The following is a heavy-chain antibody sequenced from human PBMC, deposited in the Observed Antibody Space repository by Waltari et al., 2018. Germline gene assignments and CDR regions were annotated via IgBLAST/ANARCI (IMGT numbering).Heavy chain of an antibody. V-gene: IGHV3-33*03. J-gene: IGHJ4*02. D-gene: IGHD6-13*01. CDR2: IWYDGSNK. CDR3: AKDHQTAAAEYYFDY. CDR1: GYTCSRYG. Sequence: VQRVASGGGVLHAGLPLRLACAAAGYTCSRYGMHCVRAAPGKGREWVAVIWYDGSNKYYADAVKGRFTISRDKSKNTLYLHMNSLRAEDTAVYYCAKDHQTAAAEYYFDYWGQGTLVTVSS.